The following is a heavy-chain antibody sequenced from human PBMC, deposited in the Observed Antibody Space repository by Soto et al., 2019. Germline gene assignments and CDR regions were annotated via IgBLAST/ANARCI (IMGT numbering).Heavy chain of an antibody. D-gene: IGHD3-3*01. CDR2: ISYDGSNK. V-gene: IGHV3-30-3*01. Sequence: GGSLRLSCAASGFTLSSYAMHWVRQAPGKGLEWVAVISYDGSNKYYADSVKGRFTISRDNSKNTLYLQMNSLRAEDTAVYYCARPTGFWSGYHYWGQGTLVTVSS. J-gene: IGHJ4*02. CDR1: GFTLSSYA. CDR3: ARPTGFWSGYHY.